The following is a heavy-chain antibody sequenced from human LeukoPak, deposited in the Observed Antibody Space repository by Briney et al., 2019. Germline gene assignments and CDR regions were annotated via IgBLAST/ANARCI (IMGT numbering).Heavy chain of an antibody. J-gene: IGHJ4*02. CDR3: AKLWGHLLRIQTFDY. V-gene: IGHV3-30*18. D-gene: IGHD2-15*01. CDR2: ISYDGSNK. CDR1: GFTFSSYG. Sequence: GRSLRLSCAASGFTFSSYGMHWVRQAPGKGLEWVAVISYDGSNKYYADSAKGRFTISRDNSKNTLYLQMNSLRAEDTAVYYCAKLWGHLLRIQTFDYWGQGTLVTVSS.